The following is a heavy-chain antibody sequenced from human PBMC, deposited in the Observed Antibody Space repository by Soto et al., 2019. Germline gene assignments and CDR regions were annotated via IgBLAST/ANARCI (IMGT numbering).Heavy chain of an antibody. CDR1: GFSFSTYN. CDR3: ARARAVGSTSLDY. CDR2: ISSRISTI. D-gene: IGHD6-19*01. Sequence: GGSLRLSCAASGFSFSTYNMNWVRQAPGRGLEWVSYISSRISTIYHANSVKGRFTISRDNAKNSLYLQMDSLRDEDTAVYFCARARAVGSTSLDYWGLGTRVTVSS. V-gene: IGHV3-48*02. J-gene: IGHJ4*02.